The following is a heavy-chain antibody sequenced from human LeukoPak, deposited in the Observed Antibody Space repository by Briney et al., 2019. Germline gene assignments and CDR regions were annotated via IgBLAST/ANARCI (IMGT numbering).Heavy chain of an antibody. CDR2: IYHSGST. J-gene: IGHJ6*02. CDR1: GGSISSYY. Sequence: PSETLSLTCTVSGGSISSYYWSWIRQPPGKGLEWIGYIYHSGSTYYNPSLKSRVTISVDRSKNQFSLKLSSVTAADTAVYYCARGIGDYNYYGMDVWGQGTTVTVSS. D-gene: IGHD3-16*02. CDR3: ARGIGDYNYYGMDV. V-gene: IGHV4-59*12.